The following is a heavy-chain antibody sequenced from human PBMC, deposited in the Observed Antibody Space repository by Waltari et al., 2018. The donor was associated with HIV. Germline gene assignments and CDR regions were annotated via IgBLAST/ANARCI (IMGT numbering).Heavy chain of an antibody. D-gene: IGHD4-17*01. CDR3: ARENTMTYYDALDI. Sequence: GSGGGLVQPGGSLRLSCAASGFTFRSYWMHWVRQAPGKGLLWVSCISSDGSTTNYADSVKGRLTISRDNAKNTLYLQMNSLRADDTAVYYCARENTMTYYDALDIWGQGTMVTVSS. J-gene: IGHJ3*02. CDR1: GFTFRSYW. CDR2: ISSDGSTT. V-gene: IGHV3-74*01.